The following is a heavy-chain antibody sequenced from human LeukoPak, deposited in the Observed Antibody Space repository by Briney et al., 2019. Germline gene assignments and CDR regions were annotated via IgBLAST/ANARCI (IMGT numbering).Heavy chain of an antibody. J-gene: IGHJ3*02. CDR3: ARLHSGVPSDAFDI. D-gene: IGHD1-1*01. V-gene: IGHV1-2*02. Sequence: ASVKVSCKASGYTFTNYGISWVRQAPGQGLEWMGWINPNSGGTNYAQKFQGRVTMTRDTSISTAYMELSRLRSDDTAVYYCARLHSGVPSDAFDIWGQGTMVTVSS. CDR2: INPNSGGT. CDR1: GYTFTNYG.